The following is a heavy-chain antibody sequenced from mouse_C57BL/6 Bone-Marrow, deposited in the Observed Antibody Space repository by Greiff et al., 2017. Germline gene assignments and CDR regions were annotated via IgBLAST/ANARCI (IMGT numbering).Heavy chain of an antibody. CDR3: ARHYSNYEDYFDY. CDR2: INSDGGST. D-gene: IGHD2-5*01. V-gene: IGHV5-2*01. J-gene: IGHJ2*01. Sequence: EVKLVESGGGLVQPGESLKLSCESNEYEFPSHDMSWVRKTPEKRLELVAAINSDGGSTYYPDTMESRFIISRDNTTKTLYLQMSSLRSEDTALYYCARHYSNYEDYFDYWGQGTTLTVSS. CDR1: EYEFPSHD.